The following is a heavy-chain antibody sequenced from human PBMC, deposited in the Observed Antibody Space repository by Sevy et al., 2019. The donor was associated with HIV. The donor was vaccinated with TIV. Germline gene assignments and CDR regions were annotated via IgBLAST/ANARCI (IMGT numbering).Heavy chain of an antibody. CDR3: ARVVAVGATVEWFDP. J-gene: IGHJ5*02. CDR1: GGAFSSYA. V-gene: IGHV1-69*13. D-gene: IGHD2-15*01. CDR2: TIPIFGTS. Sequence: ASVKVSCKASGGAFSSYAISWVRQAPGQGLEWMGGTIPIFGTSYYAQKFQGRVTITADESTNTAYMDLSSLRSEDTAVYFCARVVAVGATVEWFDPWGQGTLVTVSS.